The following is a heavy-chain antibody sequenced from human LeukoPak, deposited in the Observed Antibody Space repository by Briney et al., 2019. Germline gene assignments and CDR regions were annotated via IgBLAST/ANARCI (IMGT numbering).Heavy chain of an antibody. J-gene: IGHJ4*02. CDR2: INQDGSAK. Sequence: GGSLRVSCAASGFTFSSYWMSWVRQAPGKGLEWVANINQDGSAKYYVDSVRGRFTISRDNAKRSLYLQMNSLRAEDTAVYYCVRHVDWSLDHWGQGSLVTVSS. V-gene: IGHV3-7*01. D-gene: IGHD3-9*01. CDR3: VRHVDWSLDH. CDR1: GFTFSSYW.